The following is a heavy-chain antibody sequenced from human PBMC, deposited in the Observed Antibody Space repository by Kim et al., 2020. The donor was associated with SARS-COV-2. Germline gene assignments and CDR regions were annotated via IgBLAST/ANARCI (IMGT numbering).Heavy chain of an antibody. J-gene: IGHJ2*01. Sequence: GGSLRLSCAGSEVSVTNIYMNWIRQAPGKRLEWVSVIYSDGTAYYTDSVKGRFTISRDSSKNTVYLQMNSLRAEDAAVYYCARDWSCDVWGRGTLVFVSS. V-gene: IGHV3-53*01. D-gene: IGHD3-3*01. CDR2: IYSDGTA. CDR1: EVSVTNIY. CDR3: ARDWSCDV.